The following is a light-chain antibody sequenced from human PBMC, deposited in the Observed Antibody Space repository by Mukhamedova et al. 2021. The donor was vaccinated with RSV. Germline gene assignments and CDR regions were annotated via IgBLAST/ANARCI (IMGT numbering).Light chain of an antibody. CDR2: GAS. J-gene: IGKJ5*01. V-gene: IGKV3-20*01. CDR3: QQYGSSPPIT. Sequence: GQALRLLIYGASFRAAGIPDRFSGGGSGTDFTLTISRLEPEDFAVYYCQQYGSSPPITFVQ.